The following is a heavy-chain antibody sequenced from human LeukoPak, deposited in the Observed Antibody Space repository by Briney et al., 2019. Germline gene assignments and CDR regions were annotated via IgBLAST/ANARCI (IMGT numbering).Heavy chain of an antibody. CDR2: INPNSGGT. D-gene: IGHD2-2*01. V-gene: IGHV1-2*02. Sequence: ASVKVSCKASGYTFSGYYIHWVRQAPGQGLEWVGGINPNSGGTNYAQKFQGRVTMTRDTAISTAYMELSRLRSDDTAVYYCARIFCSSSSCYFFDYWGQGTLVTVS. J-gene: IGHJ4*02. CDR3: ARIFCSSSSCYFFDY. CDR1: GYTFSGYY.